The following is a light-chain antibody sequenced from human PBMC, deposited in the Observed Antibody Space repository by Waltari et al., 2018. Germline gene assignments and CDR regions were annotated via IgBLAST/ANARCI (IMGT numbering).Light chain of an antibody. CDR2: GNS. CDR1: SSNIGAGYD. CDR3: QSYDSSLSDSGV. Sequence: QSVLTQPPSVSGAPGQRVTIPCTGSSSNIGAGYDVHWYQQLPGAAPKLLIYGNSNRPSGVPDRFSGFKSGTSASLDITGLQAEDEADYYCQSYDSSLSDSGVFGGGTKVTVL. V-gene: IGLV1-40*01. J-gene: IGLJ3*02.